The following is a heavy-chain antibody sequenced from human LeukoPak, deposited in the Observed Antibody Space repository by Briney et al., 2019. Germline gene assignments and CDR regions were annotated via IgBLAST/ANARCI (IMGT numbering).Heavy chain of an antibody. J-gene: IGHJ6*03. Sequence: PGGSLRLSCAASGFTFDDYAMHWVRQAPGKGLEWVSSISSSSSYIYYADSVKGRFTISRDNAKNSLYLQMNSLRAEDTAVYYCAKSDSSGWYWSYYYYMDVWGKGTTVTVSS. CDR2: ISSSSSYI. CDR1: GFTFDDYA. D-gene: IGHD6-19*01. CDR3: AKSDSSGWYWSYYYYMDV. V-gene: IGHV3-21*01.